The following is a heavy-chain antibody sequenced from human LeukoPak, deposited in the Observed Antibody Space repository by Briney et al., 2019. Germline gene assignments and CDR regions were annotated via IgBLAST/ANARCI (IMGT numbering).Heavy chain of an antibody. CDR1: GFTFNNYG. CDR2: ISDDGRNE. CDR3: AKDRETTASGTFDF. Sequence: PGRSLRLSCAASGFTFNNYGMHYVRQAPGKGLEWVAVISDDGRNENYADSVKGRFTISRDSSNNTLYLQMNSLRAEDTGVYFCAKDRETTASGTFDFRGQGTLVTVSS. J-gene: IGHJ4*02. D-gene: IGHD6-13*01. V-gene: IGHV3-30*18.